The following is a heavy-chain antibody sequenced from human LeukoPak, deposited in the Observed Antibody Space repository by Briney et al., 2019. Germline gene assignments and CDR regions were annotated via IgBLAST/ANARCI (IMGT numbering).Heavy chain of an antibody. CDR1: GFTFSSYT. D-gene: IGHD2-15*01. V-gene: IGHV5-51*01. CDR2: IYPGDSDT. Sequence: NPGGSLRLSCAASGFTFSSYTMNWVRQMPGKGLEWVGIIYPGDSDTRYSPSFQGQVTISADKSISTAYLQWSSLKASDTAMYYCARRGVLGYCSGGSCYATDAFDIWGQGTMVTVSS. CDR3: ARRGVLGYCSGGSCYATDAFDI. J-gene: IGHJ3*02.